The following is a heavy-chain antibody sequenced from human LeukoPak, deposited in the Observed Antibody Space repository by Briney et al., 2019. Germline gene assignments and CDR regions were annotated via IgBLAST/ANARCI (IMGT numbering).Heavy chain of an antibody. V-gene: IGHV1-2*02. CDR1: GYTFTGYY. D-gene: IGHD6-19*01. Sequence: GASVKVSCKASGYTFTGYYMHWVRQAPGQGLEWMGWINPNSGGTNYAQKFQGRVTMTRDRSISTAYMELSGLTSDDTAVYYCARDHVAVAGDFDYWGQGTLVTVSS. CDR2: INPNSGGT. CDR3: ARDHVAVAGDFDY. J-gene: IGHJ4*02.